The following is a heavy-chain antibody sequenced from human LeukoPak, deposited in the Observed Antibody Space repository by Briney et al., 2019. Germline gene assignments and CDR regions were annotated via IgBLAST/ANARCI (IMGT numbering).Heavy chain of an antibody. CDR3: AREDSSGYYRYFQH. D-gene: IGHD3-22*01. J-gene: IGHJ1*01. CDR2: MNPNSGNT. V-gene: IGHV1-8*01. Sequence: ASVKVSCKASGYTFTSYDINWVRQATGQGLEWMGWMNPNSGNTGYAQKFQGRVTMTRNTSTSTVYMELSSLRSEDTAVYCCAREDSSGYYRYFQHWGQGTLVTVSS. CDR1: GYTFTSYD.